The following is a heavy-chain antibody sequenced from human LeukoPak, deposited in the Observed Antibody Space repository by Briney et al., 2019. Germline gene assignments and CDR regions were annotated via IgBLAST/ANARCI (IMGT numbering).Heavy chain of an antibody. Sequence: GGYLGLSCAASGFTVSSNYMSWVRQAPGKGLEWVSVINSGGRTYYADSVKGRFTISRDNSRNTLYLQMNSLRAEDTAVYYGATSIRYCSGGSCIDYWGQGTLVTVSS. CDR2: INSGGRT. V-gene: IGHV3-53*01. D-gene: IGHD2-15*01. CDR1: GFTVSSNY. J-gene: IGHJ4*02. CDR3: ATSIRYCSGGSCIDY.